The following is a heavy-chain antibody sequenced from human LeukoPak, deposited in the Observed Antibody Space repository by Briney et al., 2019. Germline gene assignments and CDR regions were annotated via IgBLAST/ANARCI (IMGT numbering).Heavy chain of an antibody. J-gene: IGHJ5*02. CDR1: RGSISGYS. CDR3: ARYSSWFDP. CDR2: IYYSGDT. V-gene: IGHV4-59*01. D-gene: IGHD5-18*01. Sequence: ASETLSLTCTVSRGSISGYSWSWIRQSPGGGLEWIGYIYYSGDTAYNPSLKSRVTISVDTSKNQFSLKLSSVTAADTAVYYCARYSSWFDPWGQGTLVTVSS.